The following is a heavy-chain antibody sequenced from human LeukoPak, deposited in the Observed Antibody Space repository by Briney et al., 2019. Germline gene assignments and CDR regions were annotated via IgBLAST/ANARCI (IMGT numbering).Heavy chain of an antibody. CDR2: INHSGRT. CDR1: GGSFSGYY. V-gene: IGHV4-34*01. Sequence: SETLSLTCAVYGGSFSGYYWSWIRQSPDKGLEWIGEINHSGRTNYNPSLKSRVTISIDTSKNQFSLKLSSVTAADTAVYYCARGAAADYWGQGTLVTVSS. CDR3: ARGAAADY. J-gene: IGHJ4*02. D-gene: IGHD6-13*01.